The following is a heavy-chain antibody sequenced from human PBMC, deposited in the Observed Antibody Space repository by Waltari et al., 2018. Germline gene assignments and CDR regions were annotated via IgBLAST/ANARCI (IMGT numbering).Heavy chain of an antibody. Sequence: QVQLVESGGGVVQPGGSLRLSCAASGFTFSSYGMHWVRQAPGKGLEEGAFRRYDRNNKYYADSVKGRFTISRDNSKNTLYLQMNSLRAEDTAVYYCANVEVDWGQGTLVTVSS. CDR1: GFTFSSYG. V-gene: IGHV3-30*02. CDR2: RRYDRNNK. CDR3: ANVEVD. J-gene: IGHJ4*02.